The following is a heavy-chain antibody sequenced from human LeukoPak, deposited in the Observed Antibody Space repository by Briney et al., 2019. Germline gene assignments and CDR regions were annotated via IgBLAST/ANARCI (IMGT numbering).Heavy chain of an antibody. J-gene: IGHJ3*02. CDR1: GFTFRRYA. CDR2: ISGSGNRT. Sequence: GGSLRLSCAASGFTFRRYAMGWVRQAPGKGLEWVSGISGSGNRTYYADSVKGRFTISRDNSKDTLFLQMNNLRAEDTAIYYCAKQSRQYYSGRYEDDAFDIWGQGTMVIVSS. V-gene: IGHV3-23*01. D-gene: IGHD6-19*01. CDR3: AKQSRQYYSGRYEDDAFDI.